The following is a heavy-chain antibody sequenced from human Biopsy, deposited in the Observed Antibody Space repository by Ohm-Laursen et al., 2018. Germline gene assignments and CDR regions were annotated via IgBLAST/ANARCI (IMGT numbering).Heavy chain of an antibody. Sequence: ASVKVSCKASSYTFTDYNIHWMRQAPGQGLEWLGYINCKTGATNYAQKFQGTATMTRDTSISTAYLALGSLRSAGTAIYYCARDPLNGHKHFDYWGQGSLVTVSS. CDR3: ARDPLNGHKHFDY. V-gene: IGHV1-2*02. CDR2: INCKTGAT. J-gene: IGHJ4*02. D-gene: IGHD2-8*01. CDR1: SYTFTDYN.